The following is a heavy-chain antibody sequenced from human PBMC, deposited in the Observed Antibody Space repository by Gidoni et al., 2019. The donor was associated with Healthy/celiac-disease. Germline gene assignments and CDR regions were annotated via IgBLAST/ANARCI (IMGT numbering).Heavy chain of an antibody. Sequence: QVQLVQSGAEVKKPGASVKVSCKASGYTFTSYAMHWVRQAPGQRLEWMGWINAGNGNTKYSQKFQGRVTITRDTSASTAYMELSSLRSEDTAVYYCARDQNPPDYGDYVGEFDYWGQGTLVTVSS. CDR2: INAGNGNT. CDR1: GYTFTSYA. J-gene: IGHJ4*02. V-gene: IGHV1-3*01. CDR3: ARDQNPPDYGDYVGEFDY. D-gene: IGHD4-17*01.